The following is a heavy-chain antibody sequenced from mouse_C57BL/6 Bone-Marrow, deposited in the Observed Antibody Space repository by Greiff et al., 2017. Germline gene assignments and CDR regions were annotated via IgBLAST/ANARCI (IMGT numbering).Heavy chain of an antibody. Sequence: QVQLQQSGAELVRPGTSVKVSCKASGYAFTNYLIEWVKQRPGKGLEWIGVINPGSGGTNYNEQFKGKATLTADKSSSTAYMQLSSLTSEDSAVYFCARFYYYGSSLFDYWGQGTTLTVSS. J-gene: IGHJ2*01. CDR2: INPGSGGT. CDR1: GYAFTNYL. D-gene: IGHD1-1*01. CDR3: ARFYYYGSSLFDY. V-gene: IGHV1-54*01.